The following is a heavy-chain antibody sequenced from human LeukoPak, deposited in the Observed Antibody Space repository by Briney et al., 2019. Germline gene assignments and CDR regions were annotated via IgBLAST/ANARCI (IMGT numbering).Heavy chain of an antibody. J-gene: IGHJ4*02. CDR1: GGSIRSYY. V-gene: IGHV4-59*12. D-gene: IGHD3-10*01. Sequence: SETLSLTCTVSGGSIRSYYWSWIRQPPGKGLEWIGYIYYSGSTYYNPSLKSRVTISVDTSKNQFSLKLSSVTAADTAVYYCARDWRPYGSGSYHFDYWGQGTLVTVSS. CDR3: ARDWRPYGSGSYHFDY. CDR2: IYYSGST.